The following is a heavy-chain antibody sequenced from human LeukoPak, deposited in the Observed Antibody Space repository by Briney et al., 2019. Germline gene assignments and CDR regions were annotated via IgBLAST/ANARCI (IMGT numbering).Heavy chain of an antibody. D-gene: IGHD3-22*01. J-gene: IGHJ4*02. Sequence: SETLSLTCTVSGGSISSYYWSWIRQPPGKGLEWIGYIYYSGSTNYNPSLKSRVTISVDTSKNQFSLKLSSVTAADTAVYYCARENTNYYYDSSGYFDYWGQGTLVTVSS. CDR1: GGSISSYY. V-gene: IGHV4-59*01. CDR2: IYYSGST. CDR3: ARENTNYYYDSSGYFDY.